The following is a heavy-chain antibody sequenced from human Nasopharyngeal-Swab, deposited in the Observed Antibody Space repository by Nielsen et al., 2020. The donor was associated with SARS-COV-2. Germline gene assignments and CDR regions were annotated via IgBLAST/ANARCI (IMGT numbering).Heavy chain of an antibody. Sequence: GESLKISCAASRLTFTDYSMNWVRQAPGKGLEWVSYISSSTTTIYYADSAKGRFTISRDNAKNSLYLQMNGLRAEDTAVYYCARGSDTALYYFDSWGQGTLVTVSS. J-gene: IGHJ4*02. CDR2: ISSSTTTI. CDR3: ARGSDTALYYFDS. V-gene: IGHV3-48*04. CDR1: RLTFTDYS. D-gene: IGHD5-18*01.